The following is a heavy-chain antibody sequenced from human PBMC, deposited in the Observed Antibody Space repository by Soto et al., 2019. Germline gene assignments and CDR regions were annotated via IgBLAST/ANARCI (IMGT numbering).Heavy chain of an antibody. Sequence: GASVKVSGKASGYTFTSYGISWVRQAPGQGLEWMGWISAYNGNTNYAQKLQGRVTMTTDTSTSTAYMELRSLRSDDTAVYYCARVSRNYDILTGYNVDPWGQGTLVTVSS. V-gene: IGHV1-18*01. D-gene: IGHD3-9*01. J-gene: IGHJ5*02. CDR2: ISAYNGNT. CDR3: ARVSRNYDILTGYNVDP. CDR1: GYTFTSYG.